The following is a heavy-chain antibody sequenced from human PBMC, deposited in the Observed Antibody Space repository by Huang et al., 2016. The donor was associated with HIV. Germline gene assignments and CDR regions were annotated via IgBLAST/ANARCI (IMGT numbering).Heavy chain of an antibody. D-gene: IGHD3-10*01. V-gene: IGHV3-48*01. Sequence: EVQLLESGGGLVQPGGSLRLSCAASGFTFSTYNMNWVRQATGKGLVWVSYITSASGSIYYAASVKGRFTISRDNAKNSLYLQMNSRRAEDTAVYYCARFGSYYYGSGSYLDAFDIWGQGTMVTVSS. CDR2: ITSASGSI. CDR1: GFTFSTYN. J-gene: IGHJ3*02. CDR3: ARFGSYYYGSGSYLDAFDI.